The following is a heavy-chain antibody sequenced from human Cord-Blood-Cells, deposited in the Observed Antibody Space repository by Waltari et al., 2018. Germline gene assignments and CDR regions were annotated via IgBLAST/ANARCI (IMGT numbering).Heavy chain of an antibody. J-gene: IGHJ3*02. V-gene: IGHV5-51*01. D-gene: IGHD2-2*01. CDR2: FYPGDFDT. CDR1: GCSFTSYW. Sequence: EVQLVQSGAEWKKPGESLKISCRGSGCSFTSYWIGWVRQVPGKGLEWKGIFYPGDFDTIYSPSFQVQVTISADKSSRTAYLKLSSLMASATAMYSCAIQPLGGVDAFDIWGQGTMVTVSS. CDR3: AIQPLGGVDAFDI.